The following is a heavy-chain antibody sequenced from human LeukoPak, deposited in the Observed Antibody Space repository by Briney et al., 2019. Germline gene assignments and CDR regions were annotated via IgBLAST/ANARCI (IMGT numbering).Heavy chain of an antibody. V-gene: IGHV1-18*01. J-gene: IGHJ4*02. CDR3: ARDQYYYGSGRPYYFDY. D-gene: IGHD3-10*01. CDR2: ISAYNGNT. Sequence: ASVKVSCKASGYTFTSYGISWVRQAPGQGLEWMGWISAYNGNTNYAQKLQGRVTMTTDTSTSTAYMELRSLKSDDTALYYCARDQYYYGSGRPYYFDYWGQGTLVTVSS. CDR1: GYTFTSYG.